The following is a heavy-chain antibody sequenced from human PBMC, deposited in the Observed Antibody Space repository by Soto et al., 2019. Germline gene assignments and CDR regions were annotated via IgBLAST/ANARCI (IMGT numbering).Heavy chain of an antibody. V-gene: IGHV3-23*01. J-gene: IGHJ4*02. D-gene: IGHD5-12*01. CDR2: ISGRGGST. Sequence: VVSLRRSCSASGFTFSNYAMRWGRQAPGKGLEWVSTISGRGGSTYYADSVKGRLTISRDNSKNTLFLQMNSLRAEDTAVYYCAKRFYREEDGYNFFDSWGQGTLVTVSS. CDR3: AKRFYREEDGYNFFDS. CDR1: GFTFSNYA.